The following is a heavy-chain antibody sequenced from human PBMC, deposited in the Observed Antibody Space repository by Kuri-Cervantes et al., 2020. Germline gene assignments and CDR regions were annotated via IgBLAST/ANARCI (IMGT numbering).Heavy chain of an antibody. CDR2: IYYSGST. D-gene: IGHD5-24*01. J-gene: IGHJ3*02. V-gene: IGHV4-39*07. Sequence: GSPRLSCTVSGGSISSSSYYWGWIRQPPGKGLEWIGSIYYSGSTYYNPSLKSRVTISVDTSKNQFSLKLSSVTAADTAVYYCARDQIREIDAFDIWGQGTMVTVSS. CDR3: ARDQIREIDAFDI. CDR1: GGSISSSSYY.